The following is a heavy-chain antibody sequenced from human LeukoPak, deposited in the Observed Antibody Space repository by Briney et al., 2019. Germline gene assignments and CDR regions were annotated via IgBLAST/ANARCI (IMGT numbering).Heavy chain of an antibody. CDR1: GFTFSSYW. CDR3: ARVNPYYYYYGMDV. D-gene: IGHD1-14*01. V-gene: IGHV3-74*01. J-gene: IGHJ6*02. Sequence: GGSLRLSCAASGFTFSSYWMHWVRQAPGKGLVWVSRINSDGSSTSYADSVKGRFTISRDNAKNTLYLQMNSLRAEDTAVYYCARVNPYYYYYGMDVWGQGTTVTVSS. CDR2: INSDGSST.